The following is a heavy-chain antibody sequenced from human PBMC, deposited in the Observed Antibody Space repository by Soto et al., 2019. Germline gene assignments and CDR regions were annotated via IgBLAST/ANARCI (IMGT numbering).Heavy chain of an antibody. D-gene: IGHD1-1*01. J-gene: IGHJ6*03. Sequence: GGSLRLSCAASGFTFSSYSMNWVRQAPGKGLEWVSSISSSSSYIYYADSVKGRFTISRDNAKNSLYLQMNSLRAEDTAVYYCARDNTLWNDNYYYYYYMDVWGKGTTVTVSS. V-gene: IGHV3-21*01. CDR3: ARDNTLWNDNYYYYYYMDV. CDR2: ISSSSSYI. CDR1: GFTFSSYS.